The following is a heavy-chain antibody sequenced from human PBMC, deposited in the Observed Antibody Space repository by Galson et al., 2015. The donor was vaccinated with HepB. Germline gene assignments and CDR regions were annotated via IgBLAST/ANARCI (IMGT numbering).Heavy chain of an antibody. V-gene: IGHV3-66*02. CDR3: ARSVLVEEYFDY. CDR2: IYSGGST. Sequence: SLRLSCAASGFTVSSNYMSWVRQAPGKGLEWVSVIYSGGSTYYADSVKGRFTISRDNSKNTLYLQMNSLRAEDTAVYYCARSVLVEEYFDYWGQGTLVTVSS. J-gene: IGHJ4*02. D-gene: IGHD2-8*02. CDR1: GFTVSSNY.